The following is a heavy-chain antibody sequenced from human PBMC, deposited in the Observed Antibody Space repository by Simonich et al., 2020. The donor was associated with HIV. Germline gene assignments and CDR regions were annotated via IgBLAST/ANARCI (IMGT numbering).Heavy chain of an antibody. CDR1: GGSFSGYY. D-gene: IGHD6-13*01. J-gene: IGHJ4*02. CDR2: INDRGST. V-gene: IGHV4-34*01. CDR3: ARGPYGVRGSNWWGGCFDY. Sequence: QVQLQQWGAGLLKPSETLSLTCAVYGGSFSGYYWSWIRQSPGKGLEWLGEINDRGSTNYHASLKSRVTISGDTSKNQFSLKLSSVTAADTAVYYCARGPYGVRGSNWWGGCFDYWGQGTLVTVSS.